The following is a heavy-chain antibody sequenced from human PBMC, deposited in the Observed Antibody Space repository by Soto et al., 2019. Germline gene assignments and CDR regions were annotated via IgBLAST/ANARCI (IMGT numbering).Heavy chain of an antibody. Sequence: ASVKVSCKASGGTFSSYAISWVRQAPGQGLEWMGGIIPIFGTSNYAQKFQGRVTITADESTSTAYMELSSLRSEDTAVYYCARAAREYRYGYRFDYSGQGTLVTVSS. D-gene: IGHD5-18*01. J-gene: IGHJ4*02. CDR3: ARAAREYRYGYRFDY. V-gene: IGHV1-69*13. CDR1: GGTFSSYA. CDR2: IIPIFGTS.